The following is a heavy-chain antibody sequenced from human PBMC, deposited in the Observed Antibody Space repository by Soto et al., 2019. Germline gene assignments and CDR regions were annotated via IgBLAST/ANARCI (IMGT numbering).Heavy chain of an antibody. V-gene: IGHV1-8*01. D-gene: IGHD1-26*01. CDR3: VRTIRGSHDVRIDYYFDS. CDR2: MNPNSGNT. CDR1: GYSSTIHD. J-gene: IGHJ4*02. Sequence: ASVKVSCKASGYSSTIHDSNWVRQAPGQGLEWMGWMNPNSGNTGYAQKFQGRVTMTRNTSISTAYMELTSLTSEDTGLHYCVRTIRGSHDVRIDYYFDSWGQGTPVTVSS.